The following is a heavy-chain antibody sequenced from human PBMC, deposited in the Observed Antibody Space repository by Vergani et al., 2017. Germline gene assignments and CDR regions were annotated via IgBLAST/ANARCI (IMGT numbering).Heavy chain of an antibody. Sequence: QVQLQELRPGLVKPSQTLSLTLTVSGGPINNGDYYWSWIRQPPGKGLEWIGYIYYTGSTYYNPSLKSRVTISEDTSKNQFSLKLSSVTAADTAVYYCARDSSITIFGVPLDFWGRGTTVTVSS. J-gene: IGHJ6*04. CDR2: IYYTGST. D-gene: IGHD3-3*01. CDR3: ARDSSITIFGVPLDF. CDR1: GGPINNGDYY. V-gene: IGHV4-30-4*01.